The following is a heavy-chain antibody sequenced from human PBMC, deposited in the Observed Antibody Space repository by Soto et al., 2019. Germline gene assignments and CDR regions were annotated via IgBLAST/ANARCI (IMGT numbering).Heavy chain of an antibody. Sequence: SETLSLTCAVYGGSFSGYYWSWIRQPPGKGLEWIGEINHSGSTNYNPSLKSRVTISVDTSKNQFSLKLSSVTAADTAVYYCARKGSGYYYMSYFDYWGQGTLVTVSS. CDR1: GGSFSGYY. V-gene: IGHV4-34*01. CDR3: ARKGSGYYYMSYFDY. CDR2: INHSGST. D-gene: IGHD3-22*01. J-gene: IGHJ4*02.